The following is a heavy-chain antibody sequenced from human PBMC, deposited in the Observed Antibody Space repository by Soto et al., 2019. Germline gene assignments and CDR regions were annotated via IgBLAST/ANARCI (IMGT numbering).Heavy chain of an antibody. CDR2: INHSGST. D-gene: IGHD6-13*01. V-gene: IGHV4-34*01. CDR3: ARGRVMAGGYSSSWYSYYYGMDV. J-gene: IGHJ6*02. CDR1: GGSFSGYY. Sequence: SETLSLTCAVYGGSFSGYYWSWIRQPPGKGLEWIGEINHSGSTNYNPSLKSRVTISVDTSKNQFSLKLSSVTAADTAVYYCARGRVMAGGYSSSWYSYYYGMDVWGQGTTVTVSS.